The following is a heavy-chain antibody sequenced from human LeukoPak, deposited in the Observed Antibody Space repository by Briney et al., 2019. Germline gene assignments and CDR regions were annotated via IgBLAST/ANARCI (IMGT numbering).Heavy chain of an antibody. J-gene: IGHJ5*02. CDR1: GGTFSSYA. CDR3: ARSTAGYYDFWSGYSNWFDP. Sequence: ASVKVSCKASGGTFSSYAISWVRQAPGQGLEWMGWINPNSGGTNYAQKFQGRVTMTRDTSISTAYMELSRLRSDDTAVYYCARSTAGYYDFWSGYSNWFDPWGQGTLVTVSS. V-gene: IGHV1-2*02. D-gene: IGHD3-3*01. CDR2: INPNSGGT.